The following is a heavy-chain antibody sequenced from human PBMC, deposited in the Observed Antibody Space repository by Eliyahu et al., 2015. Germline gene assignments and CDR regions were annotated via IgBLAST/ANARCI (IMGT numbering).Heavy chain of an antibody. CDR3: ARGFTMVRMGGVYYGMDV. CDR1: GGSISXXNG. Sequence: QVQLQESGPGLVKPSGXLSLTCAVSGGSISXXNGGSWVRXPXGKGXEWIGEIYHXGSTNYNPSLKSRVTXSVDKSKNQFSLKLSSVTAADTAVYYCARGFTMVRMGGVYYGMDVWGQGTTVTVSS. V-gene: IGHV4-4*02. D-gene: IGHD3-10*01. J-gene: IGHJ6*02. CDR2: IYHXGST.